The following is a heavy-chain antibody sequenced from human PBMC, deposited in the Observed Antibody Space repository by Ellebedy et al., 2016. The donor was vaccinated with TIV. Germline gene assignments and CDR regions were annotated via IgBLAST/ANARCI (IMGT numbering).Heavy chain of an antibody. V-gene: IGHV3-21*01. J-gene: IGHJ4*02. CDR3: AREGDQWLLADY. CDR2: IYGSSTSI. D-gene: IGHD6-19*01. Sequence: GESLKISCAASGFTFSSHTMNWVRQAPGKGLEWISMIYGSSTSIYYADSVKGRFTISRDNAKNSVYLQMDSLRGEDTAVYYCAREGDQWLLADYWGQGTLVTVSS. CDR1: GFTFSSHT.